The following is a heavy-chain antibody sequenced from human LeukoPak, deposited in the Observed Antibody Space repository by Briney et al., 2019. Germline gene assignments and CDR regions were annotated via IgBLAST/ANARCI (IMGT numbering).Heavy chain of an antibody. Sequence: ASVKVSCKASGYTFTSYGISWVRQAPGQGLEWMGWISAYNGNTNYAQKFQGRVTITADESTSTAYMELSSLRSEDTAVYYCARAGNIVATSPYYYYGMDVWGQGTTVTVSS. V-gene: IGHV1-18*01. CDR1: GYTFTSYG. J-gene: IGHJ6*02. D-gene: IGHD5-12*01. CDR2: ISAYNGNT. CDR3: ARAGNIVATSPYYYYGMDV.